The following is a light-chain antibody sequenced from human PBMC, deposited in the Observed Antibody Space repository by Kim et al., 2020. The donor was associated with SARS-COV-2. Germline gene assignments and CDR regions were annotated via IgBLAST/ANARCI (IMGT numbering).Light chain of an antibody. J-gene: IGLJ3*02. CDR3: TSYAGSNTWV. V-gene: IGLV2-8*01. CDR2: EVT. CDR1: STDVGGYFY. Sequence: QSALTQPPSASGSPGQSVTISCTGISTDVGGYFYVSWYQQHPGRVPKLIIYEVTKRPSGVPARFSGSKSGNTASLTVSGLQAEDEADYYCTSYAGSNTWVFGGGTQLTVL.